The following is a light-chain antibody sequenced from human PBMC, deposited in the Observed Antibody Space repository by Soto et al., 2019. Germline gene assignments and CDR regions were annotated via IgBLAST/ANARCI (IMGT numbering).Light chain of an antibody. Sequence: SQMTQSQSSLSASVGSRVTITCRASQGIRNDLGWYQQKPGKAPKLLIYAASSLQSGVPSRFSGSGSGTDFTLTISSLQTEDFATYYCLQDYNYPWTFGQGTKVDIK. CDR2: AAS. J-gene: IGKJ1*01. V-gene: IGKV1-6*01. CDR3: LQDYNYPWT. CDR1: QGIRND.